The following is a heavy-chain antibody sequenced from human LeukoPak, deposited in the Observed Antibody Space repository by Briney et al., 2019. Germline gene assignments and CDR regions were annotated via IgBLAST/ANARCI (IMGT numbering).Heavy chain of an antibody. CDR1: GFDFSSNW. D-gene: IGHD6-19*01. J-gene: IGHJ3*02. V-gene: IGHV3-74*01. CDR3: AREDSGWYFGGAYDAFDI. CDR2: IKGDGIST. Sequence: GRSLRLSCAASGFDFSSNWMHWVRHAPGQGLVWVSRIKGDGISTNYADSVKGRFTISRDNSKNTLYLQMNSLRAEDTAVYYCAREDSGWYFGGAYDAFDIWGQGTMVTVSS.